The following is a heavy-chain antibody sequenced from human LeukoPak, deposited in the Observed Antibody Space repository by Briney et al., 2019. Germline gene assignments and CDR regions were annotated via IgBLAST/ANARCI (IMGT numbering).Heavy chain of an antibody. CDR2: ISSSSSII. J-gene: IGHJ3*02. D-gene: IGHD4-23*01. CDR3: ARGPTVVNDAFDI. V-gene: IGHV3-48*01. Sequence: RSGGSLRLSCAASGFTFSSYSMNWVRQAPGKGLEWVSYISSSSSIIYYADSVKGRFSISRDNAKNSLYLQMDSLRAEDTAVYYCARGPTVVNDAFDIWGQGTMVTVSS. CDR1: GFTFSSYS.